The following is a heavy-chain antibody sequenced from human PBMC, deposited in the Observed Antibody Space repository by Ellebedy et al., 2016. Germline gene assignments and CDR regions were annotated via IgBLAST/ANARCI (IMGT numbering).Heavy chain of an antibody. V-gene: IGHV3-30-3*01. D-gene: IGHD6-13*01. J-gene: IGHJ4*02. CDR3: ARASPIAAAGTLLDY. CDR1: GFTFSSYA. CDR2: ISYDGSNK. Sequence: GGSLRLSCAASGFTFSSYAMHWVRQAPGKGLEWVAVISYDGSNKYYADSVKGRFTISRDNSKSTLYLQMNSLRAEDTAVYYCARASPIAAAGTLLDYWGQGTLVTVSS.